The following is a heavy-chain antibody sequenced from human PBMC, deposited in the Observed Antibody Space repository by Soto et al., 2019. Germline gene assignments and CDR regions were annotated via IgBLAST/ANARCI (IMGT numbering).Heavy chain of an antibody. V-gene: IGHV1-69*01. J-gene: IGHJ4*02. Sequence: QVQLVQSGAEVKKPGSSVKVSCKASGGTFSSYAISWVRQAPGQGLEWRGGIIPIFGTANYAQKFQGRVTITADESTSTAYMELSSLRSEDTAVYYCARETSRPYYYDSSGYPPYFDYWGQGTLVTVSS. CDR1: GGTFSSYA. CDR2: IIPIFGTA. CDR3: ARETSRPYYYDSSGYPPYFDY. D-gene: IGHD3-22*01.